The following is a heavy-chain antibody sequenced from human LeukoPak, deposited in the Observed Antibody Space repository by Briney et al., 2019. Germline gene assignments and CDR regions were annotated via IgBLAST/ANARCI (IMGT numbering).Heavy chain of an antibody. J-gene: IGHJ4*02. CDR2: ISGSGGST. V-gene: IGHV3-23*01. CDR1: GFTFSSYA. D-gene: IGHD3-22*01. Sequence: GGSLRLSCAASGFTFSSYAMSWVRQAPGKGLEWVSAISGSGGSTYYADSVKGRFTISRDNSKNTLYLQMNSLRAEDTAVYYXXXXXXXITMMGLIAYWGQGTLVTVSS. CDR3: XXXXXXITMMGLIAY.